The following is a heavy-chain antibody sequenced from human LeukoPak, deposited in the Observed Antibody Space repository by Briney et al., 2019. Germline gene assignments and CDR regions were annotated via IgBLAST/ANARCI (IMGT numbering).Heavy chain of an antibody. J-gene: IGHJ4*02. CDR3: ARGNQFDFWSGYDY. CDR1: GGSISGADYY. V-gene: IGHV4-30-4*01. D-gene: IGHD3-3*01. Sequence: SETLSLTCTVSGGSISGADYYWSWIRQPPGKGLEWVGYVYHSGLTYYNPSLKSRLAISVDTSKNQFSLNLNSVTAADAAMYYCARGNQFDFWSGYDYWGQGILVTVTS. CDR2: VYHSGLT.